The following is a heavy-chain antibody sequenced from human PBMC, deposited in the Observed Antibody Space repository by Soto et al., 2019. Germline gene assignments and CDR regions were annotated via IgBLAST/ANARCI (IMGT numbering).Heavy chain of an antibody. CDR3: SRDLGS. Sequence: EVQLVESGGGLVQPGGSLRLSCAASGFTFSDHHMDWVRQAPGKGLEWVGRTRNKANSYTTEYAASVKGRFIISRDDSKNSLYLQMNSLKTEDTAVYYCSRDLGSWGQGTLVTVSS. V-gene: IGHV3-72*01. CDR2: TRNKANSYTT. J-gene: IGHJ5*02. CDR1: GFTFSDHH.